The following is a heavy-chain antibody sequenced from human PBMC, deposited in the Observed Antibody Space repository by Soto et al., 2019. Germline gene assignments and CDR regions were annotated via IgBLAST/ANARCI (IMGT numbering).Heavy chain of an antibody. V-gene: IGHV1-69*12. D-gene: IGHD2-21*02. Sequence: QVQLVQSGAEVKKPGSSVKVSCKASGGTFSSYAISWVRQAPGQGLEWMGGIIPIFGTANYAQKFQGRVTITADESTSTAYMELSSLRSEDTAVYYCALSLAYCGGDCYSGYYYGMDVWGQRTTVTVSS. CDR2: IIPIFGTA. CDR3: ALSLAYCGGDCYSGYYYGMDV. CDR1: GGTFSSYA. J-gene: IGHJ6*02.